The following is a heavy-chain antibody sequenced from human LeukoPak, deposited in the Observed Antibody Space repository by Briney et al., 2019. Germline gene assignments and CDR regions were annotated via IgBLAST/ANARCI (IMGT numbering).Heavy chain of an antibody. CDR1: GGTFSSYA. Sequence: SVKVSCKASGGTFSSYAISWVRQAPGQGLEWMGGIIPIFGTANYAQKFQGRVTITADKSTSTAYMELSSLRSEDTAVYYCARAGSGSYYKKMGFDPWGQGTLATVSS. CDR2: IIPIFGTA. V-gene: IGHV1-69*06. D-gene: IGHD3-10*01. CDR3: ARAGSGSYYKKMGFDP. J-gene: IGHJ5*02.